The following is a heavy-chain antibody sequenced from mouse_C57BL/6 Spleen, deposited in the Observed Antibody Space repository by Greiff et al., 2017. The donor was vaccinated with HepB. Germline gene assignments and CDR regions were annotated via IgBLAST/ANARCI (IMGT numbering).Heavy chain of an antibody. D-gene: IGHD2-2*01. V-gene: IGHV5-17*01. CDR3: ARGTMVTPLFAY. CDR1: GFTFSDYG. CDR2: ISSGSSTI. Sequence: EVMLVESGGGLVKPGGSLKLSCAASGFTFSDYGMHWVRQAPEKGLEWVAYISSGSSTIYYADTVKGRFTISRDNAKNTLFLQMTSLRSEATAMYYCARGTMVTPLFAYWGQGTLVTVSA. J-gene: IGHJ3*01.